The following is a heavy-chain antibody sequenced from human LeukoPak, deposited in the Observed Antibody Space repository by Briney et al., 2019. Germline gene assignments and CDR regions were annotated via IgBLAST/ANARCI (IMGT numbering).Heavy chain of an antibody. J-gene: IGHJ4*02. CDR2: IYYSGST. CDR3: ARVVLRYFAGHYHYFDY. V-gene: IGHV4-39*07. CDR1: GGSISSSSYY. Sequence: KPSETLSLTCTVSGGSISSSSYYWGWIRQPPGKGLEWIGSIYYSGSTYYNPSLKSRVTISVDTSKNQFSLKLSSVTAADTAVYYCARVVLRYFAGHYHYFDYWGQGTLVTVSS. D-gene: IGHD3-9*01.